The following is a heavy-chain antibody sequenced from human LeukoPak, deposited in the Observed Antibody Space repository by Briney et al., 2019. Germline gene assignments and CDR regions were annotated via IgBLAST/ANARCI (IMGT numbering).Heavy chain of an antibody. J-gene: IGHJ4*02. CDR2: ISYDGSNK. Sequence: QSGGSLRLSCAASGFTFSSYAMHWVRQAPGKGLEWVAVISYDGSNKYYADSVKGRFTISRDNAKNSLYLQMNSLRAEDTAVYYCARDLGGMIENWGQGTLVTVSS. D-gene: IGHD3-22*01. CDR3: ARDLGGMIEN. V-gene: IGHV3-30*04. CDR1: GFTFSSYA.